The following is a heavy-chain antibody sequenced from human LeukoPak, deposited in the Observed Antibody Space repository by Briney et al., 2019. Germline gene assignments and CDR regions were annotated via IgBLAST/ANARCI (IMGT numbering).Heavy chain of an antibody. CDR2: ISNSGDTS. D-gene: IGHD3-3*01. V-gene: IGHV3-11*04. Sequence: TGGSLRLSCEASGFTFSDHYMGWIRQAPGKGLEWLSYISNSGDTSYYTDSVKGRFTISRDNAKNSLYLQMNSLRAEDTAVYYCASSSSLGSGYYTSPTWYFDYWGQGTLVTVSS. CDR1: GFTFSDHY. CDR3: ASSSSLGSGYYTSPTWYFDY. J-gene: IGHJ4*02.